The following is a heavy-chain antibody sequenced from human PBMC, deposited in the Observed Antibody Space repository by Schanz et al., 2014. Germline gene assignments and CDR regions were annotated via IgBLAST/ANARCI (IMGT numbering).Heavy chain of an antibody. CDR2: ISPYTGNT. CDR3: ARGGYSSGWYDRDIAHFDY. V-gene: IGHV1-3*01. Sequence: QVQLVQSGAEVKKPGASVKVSCKASGYTFTSYSIHWVRQAPGQGLEWVGWISPYTGNTHYFDKMEGRVTMTTDTSTSTAYMELRSLRSDDTAMYYCARGGYSSGWYDRDIAHFDYWGQGTLVTVSS. J-gene: IGHJ4*02. CDR1: GYTFTSYS. D-gene: IGHD6-19*01.